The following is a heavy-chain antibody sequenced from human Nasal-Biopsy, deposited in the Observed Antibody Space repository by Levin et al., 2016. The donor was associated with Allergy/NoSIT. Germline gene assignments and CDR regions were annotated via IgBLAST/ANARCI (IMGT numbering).Heavy chain of an antibody. J-gene: IGHJ4*01. Sequence: GESLKISCAASGLYFNHAWMNWVRQAPGKGLEWVGRIKTNNDGGTTDYAAPVEGRFTISRDDSKRTVSLQMHGLKTEDTAVYYCTADVGDYGRYGENFDNWGHGTLVTVSS. V-gene: IGHV3-15*01. CDR2: IKTNNDGGTT. CDR1: GLYFNHAW. CDR3: TADVGDYGRYGENFDN. D-gene: IGHD4-17*01.